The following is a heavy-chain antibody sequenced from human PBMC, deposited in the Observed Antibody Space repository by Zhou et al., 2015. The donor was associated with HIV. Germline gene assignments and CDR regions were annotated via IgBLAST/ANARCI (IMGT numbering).Heavy chain of an antibody. V-gene: IGHV1-2*02. CDR3: ARGNYYDSSGPYYFDY. Sequence: QVQLVQSGAEVKKPGASVKVSCKASGYTFTGYYMHWVRQAPGQGLEWMGWINPNSGGTNYAQKFQGRVTMTRDTSISTAYMELSRLRSDDTAVYYCARGNYYDSSGPYYFDYWGQGTLGPPSPQ. CDR1: GYTFTGYY. J-gene: IGHJ4*02. CDR2: INPNSGGT. D-gene: IGHD3-22*01.